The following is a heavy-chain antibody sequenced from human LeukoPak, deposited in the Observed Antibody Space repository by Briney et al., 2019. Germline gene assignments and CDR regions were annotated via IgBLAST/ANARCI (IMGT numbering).Heavy chain of an antibody. Sequence: GGSLRLSCAGSGFTFSSSDMSWVRQAPGQGLEWVSGITSGGNTYYADSVKGRFTVSRDNSKNTLFLQMNSLRAEDTALYYCAKAYDSSPAEYWGQGTLVTVSS. V-gene: IGHV3-23*01. CDR2: ITSGGNT. CDR3: AKAYDSSPAEY. CDR1: GFTFSSSD. D-gene: IGHD3-22*01. J-gene: IGHJ4*02.